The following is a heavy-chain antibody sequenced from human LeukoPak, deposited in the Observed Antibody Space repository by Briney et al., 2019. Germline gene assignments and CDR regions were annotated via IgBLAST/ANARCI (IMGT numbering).Heavy chain of an antibody. CDR2: INSDGRST. CDR3: ARDGGDFWSGYPLDY. J-gene: IGHJ4*02. V-gene: IGHV3-74*01. D-gene: IGHD3-3*01. CDR1: GFTFSSYW. Sequence: GGSLRLSCAASGFTFSSYWMRWVRQAPGKGLVWVSRINSDGRSTSYADSVKGRFTISRDNAKQTLYLQMNRLRAEDTAVYYCARDGGDFWSGYPLDYWGQGTLVTVSS.